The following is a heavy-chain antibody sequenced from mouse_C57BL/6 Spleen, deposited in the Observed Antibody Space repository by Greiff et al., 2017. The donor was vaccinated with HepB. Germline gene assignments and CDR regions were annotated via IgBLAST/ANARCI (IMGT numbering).Heavy chain of an antibody. V-gene: IGHV5-4*01. Sequence: EVKLVESGGGLVKPGGSLKLSCAASGFTFSSYAMSWVRQTPEKRLEWVATISDGGSYTYYPDNVKGRFTISRDNAKNNLYLQMSHLKSEDTAMYYCARDQRGVGYYSNYYFDYWGQGTTLTVSS. D-gene: IGHD2-5*01. CDR3: ARDQRGVGYYSNYYFDY. CDR2: ISDGGSYT. CDR1: GFTFSSYA. J-gene: IGHJ2*01.